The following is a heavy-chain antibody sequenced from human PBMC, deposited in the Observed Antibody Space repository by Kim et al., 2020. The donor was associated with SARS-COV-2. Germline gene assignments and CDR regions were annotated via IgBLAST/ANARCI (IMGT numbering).Heavy chain of an antibody. J-gene: IGHJ4*02. CDR2: IYYSGST. CDR1: GGSISSYY. CDR3: ARENKGFYFDY. Sequence: SETLSLTCTVSGGSISSYYWSWIRQPPGKGLEWIGYIYYSGSTNYNPSLKSRVTISVDTSKNQFSLKLSSVTAADTAVYYCARENKGFYFDYWGQGTLVTVSS. V-gene: IGHV4-59*13.